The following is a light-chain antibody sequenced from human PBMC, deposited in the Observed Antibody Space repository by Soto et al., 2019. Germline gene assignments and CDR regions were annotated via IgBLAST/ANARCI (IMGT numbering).Light chain of an antibody. CDR3: QHYSNYPWT. CDR2: RAS. J-gene: IGKJ1*01. Sequence: DIPMTQSPSTLSGSVGDRVIITCGASQSISSWLVWYQQKPGKAPKLVIYRASSLQSGDPSRFSGSGSGTEFPLTISSLQPDDFATYYCQHYSNYPWTFGQGTKVEIK. CDR1: QSISSW. V-gene: IGKV1-5*03.